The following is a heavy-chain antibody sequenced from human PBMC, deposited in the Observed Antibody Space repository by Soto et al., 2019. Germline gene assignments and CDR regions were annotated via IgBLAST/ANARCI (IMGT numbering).Heavy chain of an antibody. CDR1: GGSISSYY. V-gene: IGHV4-59*12. Sequence: PSETLSLTCTVSGGSISSYYWSWIRQPPGKGLEWIGYIYYSGSTYYNPSLKSRVTISVDTSKNQFSLKLSSVTAADTAVYYCARGGYDSSGYYRDYYYYGMDVWGQGTTVTVSS. CDR2: IYYSGST. CDR3: ARGGYDSSGYYRDYYYYGMDV. J-gene: IGHJ6*02. D-gene: IGHD3-22*01.